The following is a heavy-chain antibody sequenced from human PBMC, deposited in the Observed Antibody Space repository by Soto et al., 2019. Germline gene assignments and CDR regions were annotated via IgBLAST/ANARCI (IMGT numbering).Heavy chain of an antibody. V-gene: IGHV5-10-1*01. CDR2: IDPSDSYT. D-gene: IGHD3-22*01. J-gene: IGHJ6*02. Sequence: PVESLKISCKGSGYSFTSYWISWVRQMPGKGLEWMGRIDPSDSYTNYSPSFQGHVTISADKSISTAYLQWSSLKASDTAMYYCARHYDSSGYYIYYYYYGMDVWGQGTTVTVSS. CDR1: GYSFTSYW. CDR3: ARHYDSSGYYIYYYYYGMDV.